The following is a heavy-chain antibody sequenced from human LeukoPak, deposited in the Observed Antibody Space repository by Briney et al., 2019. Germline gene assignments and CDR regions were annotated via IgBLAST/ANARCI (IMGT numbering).Heavy chain of an antibody. V-gene: IGHV3-11*04. CDR2: ISSSGDTI. CDR1: GFTFSDYF. Sequence: PGGSLRLSCAASGFTFSDYFMSWIRQAPGKGLEWISYISSSGDTIYYADSVKGRFTISRDNAKNTLYLQINRLRAEDTAVYYCASASSHRIAAGGDYWGQGTLVTVSS. D-gene: IGHD6-13*01. CDR3: ASASSHRIAAGGDY. J-gene: IGHJ4*02.